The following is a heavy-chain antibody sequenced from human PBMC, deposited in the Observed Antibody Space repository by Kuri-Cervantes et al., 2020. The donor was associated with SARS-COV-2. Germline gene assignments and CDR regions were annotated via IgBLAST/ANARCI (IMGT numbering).Heavy chain of an antibody. CDR3: AKDTIYYDSSAPYGGN. J-gene: IGHJ4*02. CDR1: GFTFSGYG. V-gene: IGHV3-43*02. Sequence: GESLKISCAASGFTFSGYGMHWVRQAPGKGLEWVALISGDGGSTYYADSVKGRFTISRDNSKNSLYLQMNSLRTKDTALYYCAKDTIYYDSSAPYGGNWGQGTLVTVSS. CDR2: ISGDGGST. D-gene: IGHD3-22*01.